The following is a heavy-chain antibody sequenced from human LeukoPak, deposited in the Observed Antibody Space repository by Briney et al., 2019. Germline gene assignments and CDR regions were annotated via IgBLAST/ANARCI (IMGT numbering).Heavy chain of an antibody. CDR3: ARDVVVRGLDV. J-gene: IGHJ6*02. CDR2: ISSSSSHI. D-gene: IGHD3-10*01. Sequence: GGSLRLSCAASGFTFSDYYMSWIRQAPGKGLEWVSSISSSSSHIYYADSVKGRFTISRDDARNSLYLQMNSLRAEDTAVYYCARDVVVRGLDVWGQGTTVTVSS. V-gene: IGHV3-11*06. CDR1: GFTFSDYY.